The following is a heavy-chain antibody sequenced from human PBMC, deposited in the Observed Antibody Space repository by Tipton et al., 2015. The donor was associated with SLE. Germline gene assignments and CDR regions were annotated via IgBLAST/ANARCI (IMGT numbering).Heavy chain of an antibody. J-gene: IGHJ4*02. V-gene: IGHV4-59*12. CDR1: GDSISGYY. D-gene: IGHD3-10*01. CDR3: TRDGDGSDY. Sequence: TLSLTCTVSGDSISGYYWSWIRQPPGKGLEWIGYIYYSGSTHYNPSLQSRVSMSVDTSKNQFPLKVRSMTAADTAIYYCTRDGDGSDYWGQGILVTVSS. CDR2: IYYSGST.